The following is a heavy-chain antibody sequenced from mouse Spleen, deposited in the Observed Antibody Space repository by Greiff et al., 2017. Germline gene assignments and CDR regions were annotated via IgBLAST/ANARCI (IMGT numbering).Heavy chain of an antibody. CDR3: ARDVKSDGYFAY. V-gene: IGHV1-61*01. D-gene: IGHD2-3*01. CDR2: IYPSDSET. CDR1: GYTFTSYW. Sequence: QVQLKQPGAELVRPGSSVKLSCKASGYTFTSYWMDWVKQRPGQGLEWIGNIYPSDSETHYNQKFKDKATLTVDKSSSTAYMQLSSLTSEDSAVYYCARDVKSDGYFAYWGQGTLVTVSA. J-gene: IGHJ3*01.